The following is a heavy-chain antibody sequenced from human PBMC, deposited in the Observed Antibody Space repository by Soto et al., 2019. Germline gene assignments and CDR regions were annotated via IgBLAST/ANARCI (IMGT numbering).Heavy chain of an antibody. CDR1: GGSISSSSYY. CDR2: IYYSGST. V-gene: IGHV4-39*01. J-gene: IGHJ6*03. D-gene: IGHD3-3*01. CDR3: VGRTNYDFWSGYSNPFYYYMDV. Sequence: QLQLQESGPGLVKPSETLSLTCTVSGGSISSSSYYWGWIRQPPGKGLEWIGSIYYSGSTYYNPSLKSRVTISVDTSKNQFSLKLSSVTAADTAVYYCVGRTNYDFWSGYSNPFYYYMDVWGKGTTVTVSS.